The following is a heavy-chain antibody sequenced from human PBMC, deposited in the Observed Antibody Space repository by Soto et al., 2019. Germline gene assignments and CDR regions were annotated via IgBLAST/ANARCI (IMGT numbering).Heavy chain of an antibody. V-gene: IGHV3-23*01. J-gene: IGHJ6*02. CDR1: GFTFSVYA. D-gene: IGHD2-21*02. Sequence: EVQLLESGGGFVQPGGSLRLSCAATGFTFSVYAMTWVRQAPGKGLEWVSAVTANGGSTYSADSVKGRFTISRDNSKNTLFVQINSLRAEDTAVYYCASLGVGDWANYYYYYGMDVWGQGTTVTVSS. CDR2: VTANGGST. CDR3: ASLGVGDWANYYYYYGMDV.